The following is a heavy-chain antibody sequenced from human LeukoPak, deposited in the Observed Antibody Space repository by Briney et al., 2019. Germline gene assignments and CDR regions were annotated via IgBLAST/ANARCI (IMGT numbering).Heavy chain of an antibody. CDR1: GFTFSNHW. CDR2: IKQDGREK. Sequence: GGSLRLSCVASGFTFSNHWMSWVRQAPGKGLDWVANIKQDGREKYYVDSLKGRFTISRDNDMNSLYLQMTSLRGDDPAVYYCARENYDILTYFGTGMDVWGQGPTVTVSS. CDR3: ARENYDILTYFGTGMDV. D-gene: IGHD3-9*01. J-gene: IGHJ6*02. V-gene: IGHV3-7*04.